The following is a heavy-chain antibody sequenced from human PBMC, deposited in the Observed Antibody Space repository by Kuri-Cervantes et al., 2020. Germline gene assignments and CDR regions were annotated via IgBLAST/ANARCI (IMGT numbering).Heavy chain of an antibody. CDR3: ARWRSGICED. J-gene: IGHJ4*02. V-gene: IGHV3-23*01. CDR2: VSGSGGVT. D-gene: IGHD3-10*01. Sequence: GGSLRLSCAAPGFTFSSYAMSWARQAPGKGLEWVSAVSGSGGVTYYADSVKGRFIIFRDNSKKTMYLQMNSLRAEDTAVYYCARWRSGICEDWGQGTLVTVSS. CDR1: GFTFSSYA.